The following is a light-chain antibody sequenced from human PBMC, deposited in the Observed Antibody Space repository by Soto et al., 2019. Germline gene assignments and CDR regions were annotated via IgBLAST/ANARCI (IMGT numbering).Light chain of an antibody. CDR2: RAS. J-gene: IGKJ4*01. Sequence: DIQMTLSPSSLSASIGDRVTITCRASQGISSYLAWFQQKPGKVPKLLIFRASTLQSGVPSRFSGSGSGTDFTLTISSLQPEDVATYYCQKYNTAPQTFGGGTRVEIK. CDR3: QKYNTAPQT. V-gene: IGKV1-27*01. CDR1: QGISSY.